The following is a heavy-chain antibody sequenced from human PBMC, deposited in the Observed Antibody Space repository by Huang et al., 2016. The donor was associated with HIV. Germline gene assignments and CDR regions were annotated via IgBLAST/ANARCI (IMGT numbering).Heavy chain of an antibody. V-gene: IGHV5-51*01. CDR2: IYPGDSNT. CDR3: ARQGVWDFVVEPTGLGAFDI. Sequence: EVQLVQSGAVVKKPGESLKISCKGSGYTFNGYWIGWVRQMPGKGLEWMGIIYPGDSNTTYSPSFQGQVTISADKSISTAYLQWSGRKASDTAMYYGARQGVWDFVVEPTGLGAFDIWGQGTMVTVSS. D-gene: IGHD2-2*01. CDR1: GYTFNGYW. J-gene: IGHJ3*02.